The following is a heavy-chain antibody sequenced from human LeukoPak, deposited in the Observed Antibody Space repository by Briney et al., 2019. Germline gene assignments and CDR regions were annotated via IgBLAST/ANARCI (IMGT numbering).Heavy chain of an antibody. CDR3: AKAYDSSVNRPSDY. D-gene: IGHD3-22*01. V-gene: IGHV3-23*01. CDR1: GFIFTNYA. Sequence: PGGSLRLSCAASGFIFTNYAMSWVRQAPGKGLEWVSDISGSGGNTYYADSVKGRFTVSRDNAMHTLYLQMNSLRAEDTAVYYCAKAYDSSVNRPSDYWGQGTLVTVPS. J-gene: IGHJ4*02. CDR2: ISGSGGNT.